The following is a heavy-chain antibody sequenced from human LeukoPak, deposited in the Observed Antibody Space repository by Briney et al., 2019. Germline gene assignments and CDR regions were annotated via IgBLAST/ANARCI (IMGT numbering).Heavy chain of an antibody. V-gene: IGHV4-34*01. CDR2: INHSGST. CDR3: ARVYRRNTPRWLTLDY. Sequence: PSETLSLTCAVYGGSFSGYYWSWIRQPPGKGLEWIGEINHSGSTNYNPSLKSRVTISVDTSKNQFSLKLSSVTAADTAVYYCARVYRRNTPRWLTLDYWGQGTLVTVSS. CDR1: GGSFSGYY. J-gene: IGHJ4*02. D-gene: IGHD4-23*01.